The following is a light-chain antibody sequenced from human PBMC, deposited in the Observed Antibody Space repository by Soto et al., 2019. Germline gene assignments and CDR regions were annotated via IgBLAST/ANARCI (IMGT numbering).Light chain of an antibody. CDR1: ANDVGGHNY. CDR3: YSYAGTYTLI. J-gene: IGLJ1*01. Sequence: QSVLTRPRSVSGSPGQSATISCTGTANDVGGHNYVSWYQQHPGEAPKLLIYDVTERPSGVPDRFSGSKSGNTASLTISGLQTEDEADYYCYSYAGTYTLIYGTGTKVTVL. CDR2: DVT. V-gene: IGLV2-11*01.